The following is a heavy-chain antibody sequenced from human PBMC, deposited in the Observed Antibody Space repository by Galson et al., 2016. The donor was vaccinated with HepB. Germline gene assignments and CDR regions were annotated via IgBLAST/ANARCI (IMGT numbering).Heavy chain of an antibody. D-gene: IGHD3-10*01. CDR2: INTGGDT. J-gene: IGHJ4*02. V-gene: IGHV3-53*01. CDR1: VITVSDTY. CDR3: AARPGRQFWPAPLDF. Sequence: SLRLSCAASVITVSDTYMIWVRQAPGTGLEWVSGINTGGDTYYADSVKGRFTISGDNSKNTLYLQMNNLRAEDAAIYYCAARPGRQFWPAPLDFWGQGTLVTVSS.